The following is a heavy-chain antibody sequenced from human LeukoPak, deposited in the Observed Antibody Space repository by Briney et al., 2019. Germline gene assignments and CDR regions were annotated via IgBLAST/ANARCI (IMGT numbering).Heavy chain of an antibody. CDR3: ARGFGSGWYAEYFQH. D-gene: IGHD6-19*01. J-gene: IGHJ1*01. CDR2: ISSSSSYI. Sequence: PGGSLRLSCAASGFTFSSYAMSWVRQAPGKGLEWVSSISSSSSYIYYADSVKGRFTISRDNAKNSLYLQMNSLRAEDTAAYYCARGFGSGWYAEYFQHWGQGTLVTVSS. CDR1: GFTFSSYA. V-gene: IGHV3-21*01.